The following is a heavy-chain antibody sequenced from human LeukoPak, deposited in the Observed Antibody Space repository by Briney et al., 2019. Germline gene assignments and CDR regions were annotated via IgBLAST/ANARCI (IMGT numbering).Heavy chain of an antibody. V-gene: IGHV3-21*01. CDR2: ISSSSSYI. J-gene: IGHJ4*02. Sequence: GGSLRLSCAASGFTFSSYSMNWVRQAPGKGLEWVSSISSSSSYIYYADSVKGRFTTSRDNAKNSLSLQMNSLRAEDTAVYYCVRRYMATSAEDFDYWGQGTLVTVFS. CDR3: VRRYMATSAEDFDY. D-gene: IGHD3-16*02. CDR1: GFTFSSYS.